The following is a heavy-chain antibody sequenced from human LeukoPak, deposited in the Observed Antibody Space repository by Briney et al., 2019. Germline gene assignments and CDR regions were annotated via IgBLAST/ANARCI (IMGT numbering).Heavy chain of an antibody. CDR2: ISGSGGST. CDR1: GFTFSSYA. V-gene: IGHV3-23*01. Sequence: PGGSLRLSCAASGFTFSSYAMSWVRQAPGKGLEWVSAISGSGGSTYYADSVKGRFTISRDNSKNTLYLQMNSLRAEDTAVYYCAREGIVTIFGGVNRPYYYYGMDVWGQGTTVTVSS. CDR3: AREGIVTIFGGVNRPYYYYGMDV. D-gene: IGHD3-3*01. J-gene: IGHJ6*02.